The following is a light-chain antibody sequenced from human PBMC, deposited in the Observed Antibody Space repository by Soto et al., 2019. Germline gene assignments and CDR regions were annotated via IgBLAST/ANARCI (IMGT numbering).Light chain of an antibody. J-gene: IGKJ3*01. Sequence: DIQMTQSPSTLSASVGDTVIITCRASQSISTWLAWYQQKPGKAPKLLIYKASSLESGVPSRFSGSGSGTEFTLIISSLQPDDFATYYCQQYNSYSLFGPGTKVDIK. CDR1: QSISTW. CDR2: KAS. V-gene: IGKV1-5*03. CDR3: QQYNSYSL.